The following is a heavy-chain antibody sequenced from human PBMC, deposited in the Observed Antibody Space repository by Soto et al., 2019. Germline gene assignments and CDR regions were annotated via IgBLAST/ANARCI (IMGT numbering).Heavy chain of an antibody. V-gene: IGHV3-23*01. CDR1: GFTFSSYA. CDR3: AKEDSNSLGMDA. J-gene: IGHJ6*02. D-gene: IGHD3-22*01. CDR2: ISGTGRNT. Sequence: EVQLLESGGGLVQPGGSLRLSCAASGFTFSSYAMSWVRQAPGKGLQWVSSISGTGRNTYYTDSVKGRFVISRDNSKNTLYLQMGSLRAEDTAVYYCAKEDSNSLGMDAWGQGTTVTVSS.